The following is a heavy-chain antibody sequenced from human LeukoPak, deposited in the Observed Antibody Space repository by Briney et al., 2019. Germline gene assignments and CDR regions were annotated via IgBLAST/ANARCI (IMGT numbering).Heavy chain of an antibody. D-gene: IGHD3-3*01. CDR1: GYTFTSYG. CDR3: ARGSLAFWSGPPDY. CDR2: ISAYNGNT. V-gene: IGHV1-18*01. Sequence: EASVKVSCKASGYTFTSYGISWVRQAPGQGLEWMGWISAYNGNTNYAQKLQGRVTMTTDTSTSTAYMELRSLRSDDTAVYYCARGSLAFWSGPPDYWGQGTLVTVSS. J-gene: IGHJ4*02.